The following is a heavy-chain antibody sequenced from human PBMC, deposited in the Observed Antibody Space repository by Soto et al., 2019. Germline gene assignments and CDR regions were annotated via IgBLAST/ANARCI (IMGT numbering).Heavy chain of an antibody. CDR3: ARVAYFDSSGYYYCFDY. CDR2: WYRSGVT. D-gene: IGHD3-22*01. Sequence: PSETLSLTCAVSCYSISSGYYWGWIRQPPGKGLEWIGSWYRSGVTYYNPSLKGRVSMSVDTSNNQFSLKLSSVTAADTAVYYCARVAYFDSSGYYYCFDYWGQGTLVTVSS. V-gene: IGHV4-38-2*01. CDR1: CYSISSGYY. J-gene: IGHJ4*02.